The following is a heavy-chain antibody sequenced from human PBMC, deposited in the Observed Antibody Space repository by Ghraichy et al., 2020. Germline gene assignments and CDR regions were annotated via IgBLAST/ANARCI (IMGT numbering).Heavy chain of an antibody. V-gene: IGHV4-39*01. J-gene: IGHJ6*02. CDR3: AIGLSRVSS. CDR2: IYYSGTT. CDR1: GVSISSTTYY. Sequence: TLSLTCSVSGVSISSTTYYWGWIRQPPGKGLEWIGSIYYSGTTSYNPSLKSRVTISVDTSKNQFSLRLSSVTAADSAVFYCAIGLSRVSSWGQGTTVTVSS. D-gene: IGHD3-16*02.